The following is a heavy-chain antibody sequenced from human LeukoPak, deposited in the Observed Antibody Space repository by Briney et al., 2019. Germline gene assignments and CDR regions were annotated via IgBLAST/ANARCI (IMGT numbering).Heavy chain of an antibody. CDR2: ISSSSSYI. V-gene: IGHV3-21*01. CDR3: ARDSTTDHYFDY. CDR1: GFTFSSYS. D-gene: IGHD4-11*01. Sequence: SGGSLRLSCAASGFTFSSYSMNWVRQAPGKGLEWVSSISSSSSYIYYADSVKGRFTISRDNAKNSLYLQMNSLRAEDTAVYYCARDSTTDHYFDYWGQGTLVTVSS. J-gene: IGHJ4*02.